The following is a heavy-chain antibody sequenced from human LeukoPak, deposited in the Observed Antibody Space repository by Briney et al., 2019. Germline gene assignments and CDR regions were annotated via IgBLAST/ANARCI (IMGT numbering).Heavy chain of an antibody. CDR2: IYHSGTT. D-gene: IGHD3/OR15-3a*01. CDR3: ARQTGSGLFILP. V-gene: IGHV4-38-2*02. CDR1: GYSITNGYF. J-gene: IGHJ4*02. Sequence: SETLSLTCSVSGYSITNGYFWGWIRQPPGKGLEWIGSIYHSGTTYYNPSLKSRVLISVDTAKNQFSLKLNSVTAADTAVYYCARQTGSGLFILPGGQGTLVTVSS.